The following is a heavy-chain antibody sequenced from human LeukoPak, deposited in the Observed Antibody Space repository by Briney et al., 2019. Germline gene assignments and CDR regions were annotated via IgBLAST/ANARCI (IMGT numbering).Heavy chain of an antibody. CDR2: IRSKANSYAT. V-gene: IGHV3-73*01. Sequence: PGGSLRLSCAASGFTFSGSAMHWVRQASGKGLEWVGRIRSKANSYATAYAASVKGRFTISRDDSKNTAYLQMNSLKTEDTAVYCCTRRSGSYLDFDYWGQGTLVTVSS. D-gene: IGHD1-26*01. CDR3: TRRSGSYLDFDY. CDR1: GFTFSGSA. J-gene: IGHJ4*02.